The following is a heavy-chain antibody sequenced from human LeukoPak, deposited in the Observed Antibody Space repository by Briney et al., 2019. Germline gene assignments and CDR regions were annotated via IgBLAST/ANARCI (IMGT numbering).Heavy chain of an antibody. CDR3: ARDLRAAAGVFDT. J-gene: IGHJ3*02. CDR2: ISYDGSNK. D-gene: IGHD6-13*01. V-gene: IGHV3-30*04. CDR1: GFTFSSYA. Sequence: GRSLRLSCAASGFTFSSYAMHWVRQAPGKGLEWVAVISYDGSNKYYADSVKGRFTISRDNSKNTLYLQMNSLRAEDTAVYYCARDLRAAAGVFDTWGQGTMVTVSS.